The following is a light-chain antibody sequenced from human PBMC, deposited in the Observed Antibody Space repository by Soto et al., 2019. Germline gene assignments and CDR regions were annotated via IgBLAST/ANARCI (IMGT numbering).Light chain of an antibody. J-gene: IGKJ1*01. V-gene: IGKV3-20*01. CDR3: QQYGSSPWT. CDR2: GAS. CDR1: QSVSSSY. Sequence: EIVLTQSPGTLSLSPGERAALSCRASQSVSSSYLAWYQQKPGQAPRLLIYGASSRATGIPGRFSGSGSGTDFTLTICRLEPEDFAVYYCQQYGSSPWTFGQGTKVEFK.